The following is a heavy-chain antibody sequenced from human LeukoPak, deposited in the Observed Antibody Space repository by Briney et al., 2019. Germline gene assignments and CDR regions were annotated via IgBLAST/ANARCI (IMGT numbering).Heavy chain of an antibody. J-gene: IGHJ6*02. CDR2: IYYSGST. D-gene: IGHD5-24*01. V-gene: IGHV4-59*08. CDR1: GGSISSYY. CDR3: ARLEEMATTGFYDMDV. Sequence: SETLSLTCTVAGGSISSYYWSWIRQPQGKGLEWIGYIYYSGSTNYNPSLKSRVTISVDTSKNQFSLKLSSVTAADTAVYYCARLEEMATTGFYDMDVWGRGTTVTVSS.